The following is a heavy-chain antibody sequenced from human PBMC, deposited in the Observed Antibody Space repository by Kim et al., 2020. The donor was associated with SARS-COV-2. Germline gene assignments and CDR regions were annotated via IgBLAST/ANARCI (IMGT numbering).Heavy chain of an antibody. D-gene: IGHD3-3*01. CDR1: GGSISSYY. CDR2: IYYSGST. Sequence: SETLSLTCTVSGGSISSYYWSWIRQPPGKGLEWIGYIYYSGSTNYNPSLKSRVTISVDTSKNQFSLKLSAVTAADTAVYSCARDHREWFQCTSNWDFDLWGRGTLVTVSS. V-gene: IGHV4-59*01. CDR3: ARDHREWFQCTSNWDFDL. J-gene: IGHJ2*01.